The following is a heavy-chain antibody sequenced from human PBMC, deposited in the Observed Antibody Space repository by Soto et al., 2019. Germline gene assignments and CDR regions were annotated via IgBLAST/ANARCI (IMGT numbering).Heavy chain of an antibody. CDR3: AGRDIVVVPAAIRTGWFDP. Sequence: PSETLSLTCAVYGGSFSGYYWSWIRQPPGKGLEWIGEINHSGGTNNNPSLKSRVTISVDTSKNQFSLKLSSVTAADTAVYYCAGRDIVVVPAAIRTGWFDPWGQGTLVTV. CDR2: INHSGGT. CDR1: GGSFSGYY. D-gene: IGHD2-2*01. J-gene: IGHJ5*02. V-gene: IGHV4-34*01.